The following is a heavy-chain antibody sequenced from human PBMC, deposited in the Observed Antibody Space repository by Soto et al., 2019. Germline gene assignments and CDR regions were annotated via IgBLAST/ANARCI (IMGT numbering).Heavy chain of an antibody. Sequence: QVQLQESGPGLVKPSQTLSLICTVSGGSISSGGYYWSWIRQHPGKGLEWIGYIYYSGSTYYNPSLKSRVTISVDTSKNQFSLKLSSVTAADTAVYYCARGQRVGAPYYFDYWGQGTLVTVSS. V-gene: IGHV4-31*03. J-gene: IGHJ4*02. CDR3: ARGQRVGAPYYFDY. CDR1: GGSISSGGYY. D-gene: IGHD1-26*01. CDR2: IYYSGST.